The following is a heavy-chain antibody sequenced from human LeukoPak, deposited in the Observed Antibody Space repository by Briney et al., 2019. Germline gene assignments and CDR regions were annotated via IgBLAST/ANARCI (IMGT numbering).Heavy chain of an antibody. CDR2: IYSGGST. CDR3: ARVGDSSARGAFDI. D-gene: IGHD3-22*01. J-gene: IGHJ3*02. Sequence: GGSLRLSCAASGFTVSSNYMSWVRQAPGKGLEWVSVIYSGGSTYYADSVKGRFTISRDNSKNTLYLQMNSLRAEDTAVYYCARVGDSSARGAFDIWGQGTMVTVSS. V-gene: IGHV3-66*01. CDR1: GFTVSSNY.